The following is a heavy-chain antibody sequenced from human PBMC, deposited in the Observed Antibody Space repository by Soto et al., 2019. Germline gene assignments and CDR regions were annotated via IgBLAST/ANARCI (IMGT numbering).Heavy chain of an antibody. J-gene: IGHJ3*02. CDR2: IIPFFGTV. Sequence: QVPLVQSGAEVKKPGSSVKLSCEASGVTFNFYAISWVRQAPGQGLEWMGWIIPFFGTVSYAHSFPDRVTITAGDSMSTVYMELSSLKSEYTAVYDCATIGVVDQGIRGVIFRDDFEIWGHGTMITV. CDR3: ATIGVVDQGIRGVIFRDDFEI. CDR1: GVTFNFYA. D-gene: IGHD3-10*01. V-gene: IGHV1-69*01.